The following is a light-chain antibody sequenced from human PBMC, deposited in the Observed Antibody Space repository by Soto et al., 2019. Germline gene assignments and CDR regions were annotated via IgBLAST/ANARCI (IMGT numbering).Light chain of an antibody. Sequence: DIKMAECRSIVAGCVGDRVAITCRASQSIGNWVAWYQQKPGKAPKLLIYDAATLESGVPSRFSGSGSGTEFTLTISSLQPDDFATYYCQQYNSYWTFGQGTKVDIK. V-gene: IGKV1-5*01. CDR1: QSIGNW. CDR2: DAA. CDR3: QQYNSYWT. J-gene: IGKJ1*01.